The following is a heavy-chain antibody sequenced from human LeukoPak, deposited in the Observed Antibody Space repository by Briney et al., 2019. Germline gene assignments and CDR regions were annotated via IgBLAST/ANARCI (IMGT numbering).Heavy chain of an antibody. Sequence: QPGGSLRLSCAASGFTFNDHAMYWVRKAPGKGMEWVSGINWNSDNIVYADSVKGRFTISRDDAKNSLFLQMNSLRAEDTALYYCARASYYYDTTGLGAVDFWGQGTMVTVSS. CDR1: GFTFNDHA. J-gene: IGHJ3*01. CDR2: INWNSDNI. D-gene: IGHD3-22*01. V-gene: IGHV3-9*01. CDR3: ARASYYYDTTGLGAVDF.